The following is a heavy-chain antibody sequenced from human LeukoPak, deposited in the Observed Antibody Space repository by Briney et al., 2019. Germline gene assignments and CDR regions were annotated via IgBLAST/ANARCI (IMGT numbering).Heavy chain of an antibody. V-gene: IGHV3-23*01. CDR1: GFTFTSYA. D-gene: IGHD4-17*01. J-gene: IGHJ2*01. CDR2: ISGSGGNT. Sequence: GGSLRLSCAASGFTFTSYAMSWVRQAPGKELEWVSGISGSGGNTYYADSVKGRFTISRDNSKNTLYLQMNSLRVEDTAVYYCAKDARATVTHWYFDLWGRGTLVTVSS. CDR3: AKDARATVTHWYFDL.